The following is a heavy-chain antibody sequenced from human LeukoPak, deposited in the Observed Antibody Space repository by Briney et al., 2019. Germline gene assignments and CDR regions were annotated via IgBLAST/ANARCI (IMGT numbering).Heavy chain of an antibody. J-gene: IGHJ4*02. CDR1: GXTFXSXX. CDR3: AKEGSITMIVVAYYFDY. V-gene: IGHV3-30*18. D-gene: IGHD3-22*01. Sequence: GGSLRLSCAASGXTFXSXXXHXVXXAPGXGXXWVAVIXXXGSNKYYADSVKXRFTISRDNSKNTLYLQMNSLRAEDTAVYYCAKEGSITMIVVAYYFDYWGQGTLVTVSS. CDR2: IXXXGSNK.